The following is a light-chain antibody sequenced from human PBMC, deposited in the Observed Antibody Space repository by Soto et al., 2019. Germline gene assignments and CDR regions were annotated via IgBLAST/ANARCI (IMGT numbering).Light chain of an antibody. V-gene: IGKV3-20*01. Sequence: EIVLTQSPGTLSLSPGERATLSCRASQSVTSNNLACYRQKPGQSPRLLIYGASSRATGIPERFSGSGSGTDFPLIISRVEPEDFAVYYCQQYGNSLWTFGQGTKVEIK. CDR1: QSVTSNN. CDR2: GAS. J-gene: IGKJ1*01. CDR3: QQYGNSLWT.